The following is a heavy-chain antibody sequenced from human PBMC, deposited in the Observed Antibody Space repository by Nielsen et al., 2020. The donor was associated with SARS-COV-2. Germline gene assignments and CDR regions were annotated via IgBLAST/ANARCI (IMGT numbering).Heavy chain of an antibody. J-gene: IGHJ4*02. Sequence: ASVKVSCKASGYTFTSYGISWVRQAPGQGLEWMGWISAYNGNTNYAQKLQGRVTMTTDTSTSTAYMELRSLRSDDTAVYYRARAPRGYSGYEFDYWGQGTLVTVSS. CDR2: ISAYNGNT. CDR3: ARAPRGYSGYEFDY. V-gene: IGHV1-18*01. CDR1: GYTFTSYG. D-gene: IGHD5-12*01.